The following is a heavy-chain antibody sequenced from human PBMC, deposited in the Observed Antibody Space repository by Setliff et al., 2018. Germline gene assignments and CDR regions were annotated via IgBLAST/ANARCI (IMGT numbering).Heavy chain of an antibody. CDR2: IIPVLDIT. J-gene: IGHJ4*02. V-gene: IGHV1-69*02. CDR1: GGPLNSYS. D-gene: IGHD2-15*01. CDR3: ARHPPPPNSFDIGALDS. Sequence: ASVKVSCKASGGPLNSYSFSWVRQAPGQGLEWMGRIIPVLDITRYSQKFQGRVTITADKSTGIIYMELTSLRSDDTAVYYCARHPPPPNSFDIGALDSWGQGTLVTVSS.